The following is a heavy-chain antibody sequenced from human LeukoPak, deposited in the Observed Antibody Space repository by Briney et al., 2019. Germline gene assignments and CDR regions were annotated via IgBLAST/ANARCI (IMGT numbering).Heavy chain of an antibody. CDR3: ARRVQRLLWYGMDV. CDR2: INEDGSKK. CDR1: GFTFSSSW. J-gene: IGHJ6*02. V-gene: IGHV3-7*01. Sequence: PGGSLRLSCAASGFTFSSSWMAWVRQAPGKGLEWVANINEDGSKKNYVGSVKGRYTISRDNAKNSLYLQMNSLRVEDTAVYYCARRVQRLLWYGMDVWGQGTTVTVSS. D-gene: IGHD2/OR15-2a*01.